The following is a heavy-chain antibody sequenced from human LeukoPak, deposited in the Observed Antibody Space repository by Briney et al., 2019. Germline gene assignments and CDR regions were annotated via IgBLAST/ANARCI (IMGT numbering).Heavy chain of an antibody. CDR1: GGTFSSYA. D-gene: IGHD3-10*01. CDR2: IIPIFGTA. Sequence: GASVKVSCKASGGTFSSYAISWVRQAPGQGLEWMGGIIPIFGTANYAQKFQGRVTITADESTSTAYMELSSLRSEDTAVYYCARDLLKYGSGSFMDYWGQGTLVTVSS. V-gene: IGHV1-69*13. CDR3: ARDLLKYGSGSFMDY. J-gene: IGHJ4*02.